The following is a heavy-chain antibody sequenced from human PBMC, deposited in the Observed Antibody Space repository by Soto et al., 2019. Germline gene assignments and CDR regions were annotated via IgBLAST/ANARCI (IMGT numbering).Heavy chain of an antibody. Sequence: QVQLQQWGAGLLRPSETLSLTCAVYGGSFSDYYWSWLRQPPGEGLAWIGEINHSGSTEYDPSLKSRVTVSVDTSKKQFSLKLNSVSAADTAIYYCSSTPFCTTTSCYGGFFDPWGQGTLVTVSS. V-gene: IGHV4-34*02. CDR2: INHSGST. J-gene: IGHJ5*02. D-gene: IGHD2-2*01. CDR1: GGSFSDYY. CDR3: SSTPFCTTTSCYGGFFDP.